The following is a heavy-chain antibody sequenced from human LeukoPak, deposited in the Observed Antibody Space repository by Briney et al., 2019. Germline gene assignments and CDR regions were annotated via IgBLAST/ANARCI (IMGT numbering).Heavy chain of an antibody. CDR2: IDNSRGTT. Sequence: GRSLRPSCAASGFTFSKYYMSWIRQVPGNVLEWIAYIDNSRGTTSYADSVQGRFTISSDNAKNSLYMQMNSLRAEDTAVYYCAGGYGSGSYSAWGQGIPVTVSS. V-gene: IGHV3-11*01. CDR3: AGGYGSGSYSA. J-gene: IGHJ5*02. D-gene: IGHD3-10*01. CDR1: GFTFSKYY.